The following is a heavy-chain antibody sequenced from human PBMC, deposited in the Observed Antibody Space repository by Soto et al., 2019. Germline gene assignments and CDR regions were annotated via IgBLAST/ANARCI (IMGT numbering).Heavy chain of an antibody. Sequence: EVQLVESGGDLVKPGGSLRLSCAVAGFTFSDAWMTWVRQAPGKGLEWVGRIKRKIDGETTDYAAPVKGRFTISRDDSKSTLYLQMSSLKTEDTAVYYCARAHDSSGYYGEWFDPWGQGTLVTVSS. J-gene: IGHJ5*02. CDR3: ARAHDSSGYYGEWFDP. V-gene: IGHV3-15*01. D-gene: IGHD3-22*01. CDR2: IKRKIDGETT. CDR1: GFTFSDAW.